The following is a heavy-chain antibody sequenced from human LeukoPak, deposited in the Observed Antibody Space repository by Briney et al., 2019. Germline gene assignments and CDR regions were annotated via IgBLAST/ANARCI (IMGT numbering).Heavy chain of an antibody. Sequence: SETLSLTCTVSGYSISSGYYWGWIRQPPGKGLEWIGYFFYTGNTYYNASLKSRVAISVDTSKNQFSLKVSPVTAADTAVYYCTRGAGSTTSNDAFDIWGQGTMVTVSS. V-gene: IGHV4-38-2*02. CDR3: TRGAGSTTSNDAFDI. CDR2: FFYTGNT. CDR1: GYSISSGYY. D-gene: IGHD1-1*01. J-gene: IGHJ3*02.